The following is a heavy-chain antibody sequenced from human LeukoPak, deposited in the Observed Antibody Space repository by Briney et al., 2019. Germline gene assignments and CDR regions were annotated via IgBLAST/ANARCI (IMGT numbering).Heavy chain of an antibody. CDR1: GFTFSSYG. D-gene: IGHD1-26*01. Sequence: VQPGRSLRLSCAASGFTFSSYGMHWVRQAPGKGLEWVAVIWYDGSNKYYADSVKGRLTISRDNSKNTLYLQMNSLRAEDTAVYYCARDKAGATDYWGQGTLVTVSS. CDR2: IWYDGSNK. V-gene: IGHV3-33*01. CDR3: ARDKAGATDY. J-gene: IGHJ4*02.